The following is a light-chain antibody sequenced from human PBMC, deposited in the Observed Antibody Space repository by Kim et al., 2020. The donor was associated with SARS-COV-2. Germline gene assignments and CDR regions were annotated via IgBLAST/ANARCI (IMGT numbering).Light chain of an antibody. V-gene: IGKV3-20*01. CDR3: QHYGFPPRT. CDR1: QSLTTNY. Sequence: EIVLTQSPGTLSLSPGERATLSCRASQSLTTNYIAWYQQKPGQVPRVLIYGASSRATGIPDRFSGSGSGTDFTLTISRLEPEDVAVYYSQHYGFPPRTFGQGTKVDIK. J-gene: IGKJ1*01. CDR2: GAS.